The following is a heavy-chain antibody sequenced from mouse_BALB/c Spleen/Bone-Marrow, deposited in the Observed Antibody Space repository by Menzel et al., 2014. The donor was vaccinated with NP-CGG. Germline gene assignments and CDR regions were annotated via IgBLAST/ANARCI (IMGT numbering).Heavy chain of an antibody. V-gene: IGHV1-7*01. CDR1: GYTFTSYW. D-gene: IGHD2-3*01. J-gene: IGHJ2*01. CDR2: INPSTGYT. Sequence: VQLQQSGAELAKPGASVKMSCKASGYTFTSYWMHWVKQRPGQGLEWIGYINPSTGYTEYNQKFKSKATLTVDNSSSTAYMELRSLTSEDSAVYYCARGDGYHDYWGQGTTLTVSS. CDR3: ARGDGYHDY.